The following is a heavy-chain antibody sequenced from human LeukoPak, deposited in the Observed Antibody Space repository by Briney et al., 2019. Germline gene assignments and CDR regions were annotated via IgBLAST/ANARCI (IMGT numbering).Heavy chain of an antibody. CDR1: GFSLSDYW. J-gene: IGHJ4*02. V-gene: IGHV3-74*01. CDR3: VRDTPGSGWLYY. CDR2: ITSDGSTT. Sequence: GGSLRLSCVGSGFSLSDYWMHWVRQTPGKGLMWVSRITSDGSTTWYADSVKGRFTVSRDNAKNTLFLEMNSLRDEDTAVYYCVRDTPGSGWLYYWGQGTLVTVSS. D-gene: IGHD6-19*01.